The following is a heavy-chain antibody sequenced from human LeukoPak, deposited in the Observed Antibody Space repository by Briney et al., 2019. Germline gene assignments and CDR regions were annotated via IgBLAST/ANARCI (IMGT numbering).Heavy chain of an antibody. V-gene: IGHV6-1*01. D-gene: IGHD6-13*01. CDR3: ARGEYSSSWYETYYYYYGMDV. CDR2: TYYRSKWYN. J-gene: IGHJ6*02. Sequence: SQTLSLTCAISGDSVSSNSAAWNWIRQSPSRGLEWLGRTYYRSKWYNDYAVSVKSRITINPDTSKNQFSLQLNSVTPEDTAVYYCARGEYSSSWYETYYYYYGMDVWGQGTTVTVSS. CDR1: GDSVSSNSAA.